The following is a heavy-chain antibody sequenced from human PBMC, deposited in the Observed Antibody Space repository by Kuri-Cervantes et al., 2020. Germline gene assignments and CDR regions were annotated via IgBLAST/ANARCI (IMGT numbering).Heavy chain of an antibody. CDR1: GGSISSYY. CDR2: IYPGDSDT. Sequence: ETLSLTCTVSGGSISSYYWSWIRQPPGKGLEWIGIIYPGDSDTRYSPSFQGQVTISADKSISTAYLQWSSLKASDTAMYYCARLMVRGVVFDYWGQGTLVTVSS. V-gene: IGHV5-51*01. J-gene: IGHJ4*02. CDR3: ARLMVRGVVFDY. D-gene: IGHD3-10*01.